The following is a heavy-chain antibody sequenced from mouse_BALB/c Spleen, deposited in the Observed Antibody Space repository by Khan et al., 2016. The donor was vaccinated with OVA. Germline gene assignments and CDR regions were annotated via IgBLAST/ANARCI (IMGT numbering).Heavy chain of an antibody. CDR1: GFSLSDYG. Sequence: QVQLKQSGPGLVAPSQNLSITCTVSGFSLSDYGVSWIRQPPGKGLEWLGVIWGGGSTYYNSALKSRLSISKDNSKSQVFLKMSILQSEDTAMFYCARGVCSYYYTLDYWGQGTSVTVSP. J-gene: IGHJ4*01. CDR2: IWGGGST. CDR3: ARGVCSYYYTLDY. V-gene: IGHV2-6-5*01.